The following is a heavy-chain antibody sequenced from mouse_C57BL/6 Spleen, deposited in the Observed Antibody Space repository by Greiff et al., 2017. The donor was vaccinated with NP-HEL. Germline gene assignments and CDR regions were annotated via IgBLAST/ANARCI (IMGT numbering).Heavy chain of an antibody. CDR1: GYTFTSYW. J-gene: IGHJ2*01. CDR3: ARTTTHYLDY. Sequence: QVQLQQPGAELVMPGASVKLSCKASGYTFTSYWMHWVKQRPGQGLEWIGEIDPSDSYTNYNQKFKGKSTLTVDKSSSTAYMQLSSLTSEDSAVYYCARTTTHYLDYWGQGTTLTVSS. CDR2: IDPSDSYT. V-gene: IGHV1-69*01. D-gene: IGHD2-12*01.